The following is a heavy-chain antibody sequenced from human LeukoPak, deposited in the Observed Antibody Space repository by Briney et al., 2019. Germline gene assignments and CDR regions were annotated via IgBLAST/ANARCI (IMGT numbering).Heavy chain of an antibody. CDR1: GFTFSGSA. CDR2: IRSKANSYAT. D-gene: IGHD3-22*01. V-gene: IGHV3-73*01. CDR3: TRLDYYDSSGYYGPGRVVDY. Sequence: GGSLRLSCAASGFTFSGSAMHWVRQASGKGLEWVGRIRSKANSYATAYAASVKGRFTISRDDSKNTAYLQMNSLKTEDTAVYYCTRLDYYDSSGYYGPGRVVDYWGQGTLVTVSS. J-gene: IGHJ4*02.